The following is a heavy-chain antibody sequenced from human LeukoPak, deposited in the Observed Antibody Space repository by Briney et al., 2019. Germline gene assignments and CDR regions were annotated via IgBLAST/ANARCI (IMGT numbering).Heavy chain of an antibody. CDR1: GFTFSSYW. D-gene: IGHD3-16*01. CDR3: ARDPGDTAAFDI. J-gene: IGHJ3*02. CDR2: IKQDGSEK. V-gene: IGHV3-7*01. Sequence: GGSLRLSCAASGFTFSSYWMSWVRQAPGRGLEWVANIKQDGSEKYYVDSVRGRFTISRENAKNSLYLQMNSLRAEDTAVYYCARDPGDTAAFDIWGQGTMVTVSS.